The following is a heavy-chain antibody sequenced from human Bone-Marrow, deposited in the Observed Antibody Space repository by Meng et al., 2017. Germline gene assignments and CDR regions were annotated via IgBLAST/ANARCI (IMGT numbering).Heavy chain of an antibody. CDR3: ARDRGRFGQSLDY. Sequence: GESLKISCAASGFPFSSYAMHWVRQAPGKGLEWVAVISYGGSNKYYPDSVKGRFTISRDNSKNTLYLQMNSLRAEDTAVYYCARDRGRFGQSLDYWGQGTLVTVSS. CDR2: ISYGGSNK. CDR1: GFPFSSYA. V-gene: IGHV3-30*04. J-gene: IGHJ4*02. D-gene: IGHD3-10*01.